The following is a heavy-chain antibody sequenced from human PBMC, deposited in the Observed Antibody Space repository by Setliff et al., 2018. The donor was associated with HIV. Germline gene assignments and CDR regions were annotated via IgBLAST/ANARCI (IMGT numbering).Heavy chain of an antibody. D-gene: IGHD5-18*01. CDR3: ASVAYSGYTYGYYADAFDI. V-gene: IGHV3-48*04. CDR1: GFTFSTYS. CDR2: ISFSSSVI. Sequence: LRLSCAASGFTFSTYSMNWVRQAPGKGLEWISYISFSSSVIYYADSVKGRFTISRDNAKKSLYLQMNSLRAEDTAVYYCASVAYSGYTYGYYADAFDIWGQGTMVTVSS. J-gene: IGHJ3*02.